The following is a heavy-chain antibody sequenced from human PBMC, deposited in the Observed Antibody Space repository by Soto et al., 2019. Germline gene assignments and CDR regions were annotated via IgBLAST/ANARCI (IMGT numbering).Heavy chain of an antibody. V-gene: IGHV1-2*02. CDR3: AGVPHDYGDYYYYYGVDV. CDR1: GYTFTGYY. J-gene: IGHJ6*02. Sequence: ASVKVSCKASGYTFTGYYIHWVRQAPGQGLEWMGWINPDSGGGTRYEQKFQGRVTMTRDTSISTAYMELRGLKSDDTAVYYCAGVPHDYGDYYYYYGVDVWGQGTTVTVSS. D-gene: IGHD4-17*01. CDR2: INPDSGGGT.